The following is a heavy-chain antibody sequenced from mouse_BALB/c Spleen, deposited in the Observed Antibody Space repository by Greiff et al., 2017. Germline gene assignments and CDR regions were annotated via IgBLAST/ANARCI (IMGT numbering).Heavy chain of an antibody. J-gene: IGHJ4*01. CDR2: ISSGSSTI. CDR3: ARSSSGYEAMDY. V-gene: IGHV5-17*02. CDR1: GFTFSSFG. D-gene: IGHD3-1*01. Sequence: VQLKESGGGLVQPGGSRKLSCAASGFTFSSFGMHWVRQAPEKGLEWVAYISSGSSTIYYADTVKGRFTISRDNPKNTLFLQMTSLRSEDTAMYYCARSSSGYEAMDYWGQGTSVTVSS.